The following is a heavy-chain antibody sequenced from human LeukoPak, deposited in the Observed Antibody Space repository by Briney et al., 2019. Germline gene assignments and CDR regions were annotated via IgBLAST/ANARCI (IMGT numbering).Heavy chain of an antibody. D-gene: IGHD3-10*01. J-gene: IGHJ6*03. CDR3: TRHGDYYGSGSYYQYYYYSYMDV. CDR1: GFTFSGSA. Sequence: GGSLRLSCAASGFTFSGSAMHWVRQASGKGVEWVGRIRSKANSYATAYAASVKGRFTISRDDSKNTAYLQMNSLNTEDTAVYYCTRHGDYYGSGSYYQYYYYSYMDVWGKGTTVTVSS. CDR2: IRSKANSYAT. V-gene: IGHV3-73*01.